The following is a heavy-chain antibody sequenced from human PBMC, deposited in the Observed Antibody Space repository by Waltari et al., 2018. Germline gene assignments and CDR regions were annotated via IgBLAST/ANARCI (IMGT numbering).Heavy chain of an antibody. CDR2: IYSGGST. D-gene: IGHD2-15*01. CDR3: VTHDHDSTNFFYYYMDV. Sequence: EVQVVETGGGLIQPGGSLRLSCAPSGFTVSNNYMIWVRQAPGKGLEWVSVIYSGGSTYYADSVKGRFTISRDNSKNTLYLQMNSLRVEDTAVYHCVTHDHDSTNFFYYYMDVWGKGTTVTVSS. V-gene: IGHV3-53*02. CDR1: GFTVSNNY. J-gene: IGHJ6*03.